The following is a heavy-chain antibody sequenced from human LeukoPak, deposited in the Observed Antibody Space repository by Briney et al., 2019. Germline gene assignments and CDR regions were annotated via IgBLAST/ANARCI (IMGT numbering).Heavy chain of an antibody. CDR3: ARLPSLAIFDY. V-gene: IGHV4-39*01. CDR2: IYYSGST. Sequence: SETLSLTCTVSGGSIRSSYYYWGWIRQPPGKGLEWIGSIYYSGSTYYNPSLKSRVTISVDTSKNQFSLKLSSVTAADTAVYYCARLPSLAIFDYWGQGTLVTVSS. CDR1: GGSIRSSYYY. J-gene: IGHJ4*02.